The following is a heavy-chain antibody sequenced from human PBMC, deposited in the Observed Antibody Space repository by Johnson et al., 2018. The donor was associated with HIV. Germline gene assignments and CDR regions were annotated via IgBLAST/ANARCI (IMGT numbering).Heavy chain of an antibody. V-gene: IGHV3-30*02. J-gene: IGHJ3*01. Sequence: QVQLVESGGSVERPGGSLRLSCVASGFTFDDFGMSWVRQAPGKGLEWVAFVHYDGTSKYIADSVKGRFTVSRDISKNMLFMQMNSLRAEDTSVYYCARPYNDSVYGAFNVWGPGTMVTVSS. CDR3: ARPYNDSVYGAFNV. D-gene: IGHD5/OR15-5a*01. CDR1: GFTFDDFG. CDR2: VHYDGTSK.